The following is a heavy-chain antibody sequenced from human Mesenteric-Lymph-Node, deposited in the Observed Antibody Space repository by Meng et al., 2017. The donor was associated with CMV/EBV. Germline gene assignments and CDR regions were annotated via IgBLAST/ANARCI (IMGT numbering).Heavy chain of an antibody. CDR1: GFTFTSYT. CDR3: ARGLITFGGIIVNPLIY. V-gene: IGHV3-30-3*01. J-gene: IGHJ4*02. Sequence: GGSLRLSCAASGFTFTSYTMYWVRQAPGKGLEWAAVISYDGSNKYYADSVKGRFTISRDNSKNTLYLQMNSLRAEDTAVYYCARGLITFGGIIVNPLIYWGQGTLVTVSS. CDR2: ISYDGSNK. D-gene: IGHD3-16*02.